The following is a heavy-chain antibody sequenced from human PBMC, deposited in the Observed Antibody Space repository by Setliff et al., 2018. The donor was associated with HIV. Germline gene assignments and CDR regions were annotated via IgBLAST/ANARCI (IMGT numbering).Heavy chain of an antibody. CDR3: ARGSTAVNYYYYHMDV. CDR1: GYTFTGYY. J-gene: IGHJ6*03. D-gene: IGHD2-2*01. V-gene: IGHV1-2*06. Sequence: ASVKVSFKASGYTFTGYYMHWVRQAPGQGLEWMGRINPYSGDTNYAQKFQGRVTMTRDTSINTAYMELSSLRSDDTAVYYCARGSTAVNYYYYHMDVWGKGTTVTVSS. CDR2: INPYSGDT.